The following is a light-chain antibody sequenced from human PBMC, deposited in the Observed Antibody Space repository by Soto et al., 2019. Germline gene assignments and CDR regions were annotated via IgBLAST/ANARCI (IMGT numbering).Light chain of an antibody. CDR2: DAS. CDR1: QSVGGH. CDR3: QQRNNWPPSIT. J-gene: IGKJ5*01. V-gene: IGKV3-11*01. Sequence: EIVLTQSPATLSLSPGERATLSCRASQSVGGHLAWYQQKPGQAPRLLIYDASDSATGIPARFSGSGSETDFTLTISSLEPDDFAVYYCQQRNNWPPSITFGQGTLLEIK.